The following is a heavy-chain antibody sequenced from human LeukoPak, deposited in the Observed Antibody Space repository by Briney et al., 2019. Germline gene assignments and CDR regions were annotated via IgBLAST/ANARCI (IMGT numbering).Heavy chain of an antibody. CDR3: ARGNMALKILLYAFEI. J-gene: IGHJ3*02. CDR1: GGSISSGDYH. Sequence: SETLSLTCTVSGGSISSGDYHWSWVRQYSGKALEWIGYIDYSGNTYHNPSLKSRVTMSLDTSENRFSLKMTSVTAADTAVYYCARGNMALKILLYAFEIWGQGTKVTVST. V-gene: IGHV4-31*03. CDR2: IDYSGNT. D-gene: IGHD2-15*01.